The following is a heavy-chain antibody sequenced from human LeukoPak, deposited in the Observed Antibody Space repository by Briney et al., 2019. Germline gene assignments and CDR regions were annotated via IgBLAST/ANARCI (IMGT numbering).Heavy chain of an antibody. CDR1: GFTFSSHW. CDR3: VRDGQGSTPLDY. Sequence: GGSLRLSCAASGFTFSSHWMHWVRQAPGKGLAWVSGISTDGSRPRYADSVNGRFTISRDNAKNTLYLQMNSLRAEDTAVYFCVRDGQGSTPLDYWGQGTLVTVSS. V-gene: IGHV3-74*01. J-gene: IGHJ4*02. CDR2: ISTDGSRP. D-gene: IGHD2-15*01.